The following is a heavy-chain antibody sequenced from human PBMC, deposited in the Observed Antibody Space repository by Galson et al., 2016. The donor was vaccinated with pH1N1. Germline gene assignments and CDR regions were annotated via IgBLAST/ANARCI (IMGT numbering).Heavy chain of an antibody. V-gene: IGHV3-74*01. Sequence: SLRLSCAASGFTFSDYWMHWVRQAPGKGLVWVSHINIDGSTTVYADSVKGRFTISRDNARNTLFLQMNSLRAEDTGVYYCARLRATALAYGFDPWGRGTPVPVSA. CDR1: GFTFSDYW. CDR3: ARLRATALAYGFDP. J-gene: IGHJ5*02. CDR2: INIDGSTT. D-gene: IGHD2-21*02.